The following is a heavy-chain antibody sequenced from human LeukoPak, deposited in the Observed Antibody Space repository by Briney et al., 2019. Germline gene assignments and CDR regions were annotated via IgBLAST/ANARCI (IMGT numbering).Heavy chain of an antibody. D-gene: IGHD5-24*01. CDR1: GASIVRDY. CDR2: VYETGSR. Sequence: SETLSLTCTVSGASIVRDYWSWVRQPPGTGLQWIGYVYETGSRNYNPSLERRASISLDRSKNQFSLRLDSVTAADTAMYYCAREHRGRDGYTLDYWGQGILVTVSS. CDR3: AREHRGRDGYTLDY. V-gene: IGHV4-59*12. J-gene: IGHJ4*02.